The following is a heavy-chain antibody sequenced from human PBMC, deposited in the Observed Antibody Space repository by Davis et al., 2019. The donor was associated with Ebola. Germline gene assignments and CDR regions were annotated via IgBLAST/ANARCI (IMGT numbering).Heavy chain of an antibody. CDR3: AKGVSRDI. J-gene: IGHJ3*02. CDR2: ISAGGGST. V-gene: IGHV3-23*01. Sequence: PGGSLRLSCAASGFTFSSYGMHWVRQAPGKGLEWVSAISAGGGSTYYADSVKGRFTISRDNSKNTLYLQMNSLRAEDTAVYYCAKGVSRDIWGQGTMVTVSS. CDR1: GFTFSSYG. D-gene: IGHD4-23*01.